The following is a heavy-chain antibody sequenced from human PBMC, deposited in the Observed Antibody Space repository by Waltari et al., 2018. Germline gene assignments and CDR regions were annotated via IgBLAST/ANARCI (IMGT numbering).Heavy chain of an antibody. V-gene: IGHV1-2*02. D-gene: IGHD6-13*01. CDR2: IRPNRGGT. J-gene: IGHJ4*02. CDR3: TRARVAAIGSDFDY. Sequence: QVQLVQSGAEVKKPGASVKASCEASGYTFNDYYIHWVRQAPGQGLEWMGKIRPNRGGTTYAQKFQGRVTMTRDTSISTAYMDLTGLQSDDTAVYYCTRARVAAIGSDFDYWGQGTLVTVSS. CDR1: GYTFNDYY.